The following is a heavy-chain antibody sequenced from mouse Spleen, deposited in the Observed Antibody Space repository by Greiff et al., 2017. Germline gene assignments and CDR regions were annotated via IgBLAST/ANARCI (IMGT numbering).Heavy chain of an antibody. J-gene: IGHJ2*01. Sequence: EVQVVESGGGLVKLGGSLKLSCAASGFTFSSYAMSWVRQTPEKRLEWVATISSGGGNTYYPDSVKGRFTISRDNAKNTLYLQMSSLKSEDTAMYYCARVYYYGSSFFFDYWGQGTTLTVSS. CDR1: GFTFSSYA. CDR2: ISSGGGNT. CDR3: ARVYYYGSSFFFDY. V-gene: IGHV5-9-3*01. D-gene: IGHD1-1*01.